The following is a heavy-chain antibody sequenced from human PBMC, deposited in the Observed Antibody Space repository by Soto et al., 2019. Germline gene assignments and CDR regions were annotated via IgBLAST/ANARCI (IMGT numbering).Heavy chain of an antibody. J-gene: IGHJ4*02. V-gene: IGHV4-59*01. CDR3: AASLVRGLLVN. CDR1: GGSISSYY. Sequence: QVQLQESGPGLVKPSETLSPTCTVSGGSISSYYWSWIRQPPGKGLEWIGYIYYSGSTNYNPSLKSRVTISVDTSKNQFSLKLSSVTAADTAVYYCAASLVRGLLVNWGQGTLVTVSS. CDR2: IYYSGST. D-gene: IGHD6-13*01.